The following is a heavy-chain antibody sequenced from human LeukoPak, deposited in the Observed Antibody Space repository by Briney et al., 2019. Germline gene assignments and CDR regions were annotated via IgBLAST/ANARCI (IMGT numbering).Heavy chain of an antibody. D-gene: IGHD3-3*01. CDR3: ARGPMYDFWSGYYRGGDAFDI. CDR1: GGSFSGYC. V-gene: IGHV4-34*01. CDR2: INHSEST. Sequence: SETLSLTCAVYGGSFSGYCWSWIRQPPGKGREGWGEINHSESTNYNQSLMSRVTTTVDTSRNNFSLMRSSVTAADTAVYYCARGPMYDFWSGYYRGGDAFDIWGQGTIVTVSS. J-gene: IGHJ3*02.